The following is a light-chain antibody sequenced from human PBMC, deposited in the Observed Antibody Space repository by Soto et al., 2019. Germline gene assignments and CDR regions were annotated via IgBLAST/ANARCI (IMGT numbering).Light chain of an antibody. CDR1: QSVSSN. J-gene: IGKJ1*01. CDR3: QQYDYWWT. CDR2: DAS. Sequence: ESVLTQSRATLSWSPGERATRSWRASQSVSSNLVWYQQKPGQVPRLLIYDASTRATGIPARFRGVGSGTEFTLTISSLQSEDFGIYYCQQYDYWWTFGQGTKVDI. V-gene: IGKV3-15*01.